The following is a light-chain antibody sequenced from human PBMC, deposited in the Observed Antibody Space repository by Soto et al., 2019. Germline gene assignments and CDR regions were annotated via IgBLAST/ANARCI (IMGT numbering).Light chain of an antibody. CDR1: QSVSSN. CDR3: QQYSNLPQT. J-gene: IGKJ1*01. Sequence: EIVMTQSPATLSVSPGERSALSCRASQSVSSNLAWYQQKPGQAPRFLLYAASTRATGIPARFTGSGSGTEFALTISSLQSEDFAVYYCQQYSNLPQTFGQGTKVEIK. CDR2: AAS. V-gene: IGKV3-15*01.